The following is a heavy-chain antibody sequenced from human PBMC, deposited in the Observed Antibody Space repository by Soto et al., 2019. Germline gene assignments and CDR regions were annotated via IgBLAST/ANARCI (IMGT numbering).Heavy chain of an antibody. Sequence: PGGSLRLSCVVSGSTFSSDGMSWVRQAPGRGLEWVSGISDSGGSTYYADSVKGRFTISRDNAKNTLYLQMKSLRVEDTALYYCAKDGGWSLAVAGLFDYWGPGTQVTVSS. CDR2: ISDSGGST. V-gene: IGHV3-23*01. J-gene: IGHJ4*02. CDR1: GSTFSSDG. D-gene: IGHD6-19*01. CDR3: AKDGGWSLAVAGLFDY.